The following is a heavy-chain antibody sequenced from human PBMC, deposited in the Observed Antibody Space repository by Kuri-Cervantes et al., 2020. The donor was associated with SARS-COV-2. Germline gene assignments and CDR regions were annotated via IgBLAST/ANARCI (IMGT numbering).Heavy chain of an antibody. Sequence: LSLTCAASGFTFSSYSMNWVRQAPGKGLEWVSSISSSSSYIYYADSVKGRFTISRDNAKNSLYLQMNSLRAEDTAVYYCAKDRSGSYRGPSDYWGQGTLVTVSS. D-gene: IGHD1-26*01. J-gene: IGHJ4*02. CDR1: GFTFSSYS. V-gene: IGHV3-21*04. CDR3: AKDRSGSYRGPSDY. CDR2: ISSSSSYI.